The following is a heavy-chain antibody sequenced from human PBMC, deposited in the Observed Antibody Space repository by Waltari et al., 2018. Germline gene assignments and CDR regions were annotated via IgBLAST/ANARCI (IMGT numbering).Heavy chain of an antibody. D-gene: IGHD3-3*01. CDR3: AKDATYYDFWSGHYYMDV. V-gene: IGHV3-30*18. CDR1: GFTFSSYG. CDR2: ISYDGSNK. J-gene: IGHJ6*03. Sequence: QVQLVESGGGVVQPGRSLRLSCAASGFTFSSYGMHWVRQAPGKGLEWVAVISYDGSNKYYADSVKGRFTISRDNSKNTLYLQMNSLRAEDTAVYYCAKDATYYDFWSGHYYMDVWGKGTTVTISS.